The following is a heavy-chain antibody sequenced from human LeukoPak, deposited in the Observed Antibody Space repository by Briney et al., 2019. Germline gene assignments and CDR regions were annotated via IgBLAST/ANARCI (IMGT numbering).Heavy chain of an antibody. J-gene: IGHJ4*02. CDR3: ARSGGAGYCSGGSCFIDY. Sequence: GGSLRLSCAASGFTFSSYAMSWVRQAPGKGLEWVSSISTSSTYIFYADSVKGRFTISRDNAKKSLYLQMNSLRAEDTAVYYCARSGGAGYCSGGSCFIDYWGQGTLVTVSS. CDR1: GFTFSSYA. D-gene: IGHD2-15*01. V-gene: IGHV3-21*01. CDR2: ISTSSTYI.